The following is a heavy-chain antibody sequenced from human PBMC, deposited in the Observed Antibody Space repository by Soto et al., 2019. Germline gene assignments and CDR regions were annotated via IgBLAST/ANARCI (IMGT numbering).Heavy chain of an antibody. D-gene: IGHD3-10*01. J-gene: IGHJ4*02. Sequence: QVQLVESGGGVVQPGRSLRLSCAASGFTFSSYGMHWVRQAPGKGLEWVAVIWYDGSNKYYADSVKGRFTISRDNSKNTLYLQMNSLRAEDTAVYYCARDPSSPMVRGVITDHYYWGQGTLVTVSS. V-gene: IGHV3-33*01. CDR2: IWYDGSNK. CDR1: GFTFSSYG. CDR3: ARDPSSPMVRGVITDHYY.